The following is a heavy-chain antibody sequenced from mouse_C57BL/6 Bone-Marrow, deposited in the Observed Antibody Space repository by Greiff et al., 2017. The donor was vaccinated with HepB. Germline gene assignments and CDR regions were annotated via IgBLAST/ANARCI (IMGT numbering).Heavy chain of an antibody. CDR3: TRTDYYGSSSWYFDY. CDR1: GYTFTDYE. Sequence: VQLVESGAELVRPGASVTLSCKASGYTFTDYEMHWVKQTPVHGLEWIGAIDPETGGTAYNQKFKGKAILTADKSSSTAYMELRSLTSEDSAVYYCTRTDYYGSSSWYFDYWGQGTTRTVSS. D-gene: IGHD1-1*01. V-gene: IGHV1-15*01. CDR2: IDPETGGT. J-gene: IGHJ2*01.